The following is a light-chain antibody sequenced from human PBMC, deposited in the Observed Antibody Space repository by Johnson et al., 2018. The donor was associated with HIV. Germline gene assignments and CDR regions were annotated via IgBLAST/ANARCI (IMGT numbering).Light chain of an antibody. J-gene: IGLJ1*01. CDR1: SSNIGNNY. V-gene: IGLV1-51*02. CDR2: ENN. CDR3: GKWDSSLSAL. Sequence: QPVLTQPPSVSAAPGQTVTISCSGSSSNIGNNYVSWYQQLPGTAPKLLIYENNKRPSGIPDRFSGSKSGTSATLRITGLQTGDESEYYCGKWDSSLSALFGTGTKVTVL.